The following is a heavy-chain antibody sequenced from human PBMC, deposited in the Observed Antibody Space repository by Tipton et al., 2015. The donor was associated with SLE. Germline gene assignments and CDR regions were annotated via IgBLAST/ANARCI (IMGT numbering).Heavy chain of an antibody. CDR2: IYYSGST. V-gene: IGHV4-39*01. CDR1: GGSISSSSYY. Sequence: TLSLTCTVSGGSISSSSYYWGWIRQPPGKGLEWIGSIYYSGSTYYNPSLKSRVTISVDTSKNQFSLKLSSVTAADTAVYYCARTYEGYYGMDVWGQGTTVTVSS. CDR3: ARTYEGYYGMDV. J-gene: IGHJ6*02. D-gene: IGHD2-8*01.